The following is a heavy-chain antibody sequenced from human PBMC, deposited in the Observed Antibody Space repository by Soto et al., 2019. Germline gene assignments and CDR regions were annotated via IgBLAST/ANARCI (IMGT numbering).Heavy chain of an antibody. Sequence: QVQLVESGGGVVQPGRSLRLSCAASGFTFSSYGMHWVRQAPGKGLEWVAVIWYDGSNKYYADSVKGRFTISRDNSKNTLYLQMNSLRAEDTAVYYCARESIVVVPAAILGWFGELSHWGQGTLVTVSS. CDR1: GFTFSSYG. CDR3: ARESIVVVPAAILGWFGELSH. D-gene: IGHD2-2*02. V-gene: IGHV3-33*01. J-gene: IGHJ4*02. CDR2: IWYDGSNK.